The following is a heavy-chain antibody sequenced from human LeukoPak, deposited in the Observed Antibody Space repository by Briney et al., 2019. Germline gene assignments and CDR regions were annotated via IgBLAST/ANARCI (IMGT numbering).Heavy chain of an antibody. D-gene: IGHD6-19*01. CDR2: INPSGGST. V-gene: IGHV1-46*01. Sequence: GASVKVSCKASGYTFTSYYMHWVRQAPGQGLEWMGIINPSGGSTSYAQKFQGRVTMTRDTSTSTVYMELSSLRSEDTAVYYCARDSDNIAVAGTRDYWGQGTLVTVSS. J-gene: IGHJ4*02. CDR3: ARDSDNIAVAGTRDY. CDR1: GYTFTSYY.